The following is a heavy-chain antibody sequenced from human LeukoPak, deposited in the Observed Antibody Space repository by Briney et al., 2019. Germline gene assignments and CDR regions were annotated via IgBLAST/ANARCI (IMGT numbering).Heavy chain of an antibody. D-gene: IGHD6-13*01. CDR1: GFTFSSYW. Sequence: GGSLRLSCAASGFTFSSYWMHWVRQAPGKGLVWVSRINSDGSSTSYADSVKGRFTISRDNAKNSLYLQMNSLRAEDTALYYCARHGGIAAAVSYMDVWGKGTTVTVSS. V-gene: IGHV3-74*01. J-gene: IGHJ6*03. CDR2: INSDGSST. CDR3: ARHGGIAAAVSYMDV.